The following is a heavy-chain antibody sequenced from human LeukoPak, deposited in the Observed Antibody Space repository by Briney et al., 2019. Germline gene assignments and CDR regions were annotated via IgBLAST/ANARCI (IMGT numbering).Heavy chain of an antibody. CDR2: IYHSGST. CDR1: GYSISSGYY. Sequence: SETLSLTCAVSGYSISSGYYWGWIRQPPGKGLEWIASIYHSGSTYYNPSLKSRVTISVDTSKNQFSLKLSSVTAVDTAVYYCARLYMVPSYYYYYMDVWGKGTTVTVSS. J-gene: IGHJ6*03. CDR3: ARLYMVPSYYYYYMDV. D-gene: IGHD3-10*01. V-gene: IGHV4-38-2*01.